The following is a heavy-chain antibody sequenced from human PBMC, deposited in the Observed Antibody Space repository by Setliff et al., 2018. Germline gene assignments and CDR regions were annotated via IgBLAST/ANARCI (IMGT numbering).Heavy chain of an antibody. V-gene: IGHV3-48*03. D-gene: IGHD1-7*01. CDR3: AKPQVELRWGFES. Sequence: PGGSLRLSCAASGFTFSSFEMNWVRQAPGKGLEWVSYISGSGSTTYYADSVRGRFTIYRDNAKSSLDLQMNSLRAEDTAVYYCAKPQVELRWGFESWGQGTPVTVSS. J-gene: IGHJ4*02. CDR2: ISGSGSTT. CDR1: GFTFSSFE.